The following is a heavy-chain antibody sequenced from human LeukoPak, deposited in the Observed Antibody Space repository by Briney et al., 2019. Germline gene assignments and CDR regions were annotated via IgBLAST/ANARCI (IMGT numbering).Heavy chain of an antibody. CDR3: AIATTGRGAFGS. J-gene: IGHJ4*02. V-gene: IGHV3-7*01. Sequence: GGSLRLSCAASGFTFSSYGMHWVRQAPGKGLECVASTNEAGGDKYYVDSVKGRFTISRDNSKNFLSLQMNSLTAEDTAIYYCAIATTGRGAFGSWGQGTLVSVSS. D-gene: IGHD1-1*01. CDR1: GFTFSSYG. CDR2: TNEAGGDK.